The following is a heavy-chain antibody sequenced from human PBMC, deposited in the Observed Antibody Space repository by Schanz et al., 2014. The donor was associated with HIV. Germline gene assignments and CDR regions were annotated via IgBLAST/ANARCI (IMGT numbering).Heavy chain of an antibody. V-gene: IGHV3-23*01. CDR3: AKEEQQLGGVGGYHFDY. J-gene: IGHJ4*02. D-gene: IGHD6-13*01. CDR1: GISLTNNA. CDR2: MTTNDRI. Sequence: EVQQVLESGGGLVQPGGSLRLSCAASGISLTNNAMTWVRQAPGKGLEWVSVMTTNDRIYYAESVKGRFTISRDTSTNTLYLQMDSLRAEDTAVYYCAKEEQQLGGVGGYHFDYGGQGTLVTVSS.